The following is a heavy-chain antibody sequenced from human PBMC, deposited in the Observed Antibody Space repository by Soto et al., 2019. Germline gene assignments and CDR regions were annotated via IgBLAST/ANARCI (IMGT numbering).Heavy chain of an antibody. J-gene: IGHJ5*01. V-gene: IGHV3-23*01. CDR1: GFSCSTFE. CDR3: VKGGWLDF. D-gene: IGHD3-16*01. Sequence: EVQLLESGGGLVQPGGSLRLSCAASGFSCSTFEMSWVRQAPGRGLEWVSFISDDGSRTYYADAVKGRFTISRDNSKHTLYLQMNSLTAEDTAVYACVKGGWLDFWGQGTLVTVSS. CDR2: ISDDGSRT.